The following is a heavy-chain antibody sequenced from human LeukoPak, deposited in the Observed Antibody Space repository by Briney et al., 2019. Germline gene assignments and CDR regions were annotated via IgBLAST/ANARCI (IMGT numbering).Heavy chain of an antibody. CDR3: AKIAVADGMDV. CDR1: GGPFSGYY. Sequence: SETLSLTCAVYGGPFSGYYWSWIRQPPGKGLEWIGEMNHSGSTNYNPSLKSRVTISVDTSKNQFSLKLRSVTAADTAVYYCAKIAVADGMDVWGQGTKVTVSS. V-gene: IGHV4-34*01. J-gene: IGHJ6*02. CDR2: MNHSGST. D-gene: IGHD6-19*01.